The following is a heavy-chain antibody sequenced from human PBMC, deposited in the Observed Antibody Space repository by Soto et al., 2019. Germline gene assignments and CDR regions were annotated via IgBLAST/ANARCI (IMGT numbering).Heavy chain of an antibody. J-gene: IGHJ1*01. Sequence: PGESLKISCKGSGYSFTNYWIGWVRQMPGKGLEWMGIIYPGDSDIRYSPSFEGQVTISADKSITTAYLQWSSLKASDTAMYYCARHGVQGAISYFLHWGQGSLVTVSS. CDR2: IYPGDSDI. CDR3: ARHGVQGAISYFLH. D-gene: IGHD3-10*01. V-gene: IGHV5-51*01. CDR1: GYSFTNYW.